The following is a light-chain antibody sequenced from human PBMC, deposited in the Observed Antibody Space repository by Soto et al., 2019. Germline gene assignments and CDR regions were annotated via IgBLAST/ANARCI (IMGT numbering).Light chain of an antibody. CDR1: SSGVGGYNY. Sequence: QSALTQPRSVSGSPGQSVTISCTGTSSGVGGYNYVSWYQQHPGKAPKLIIYDVNKRPSGVPHRFSASTSGNAASLTISALQADDFSYYYYCPYVGYYTVVFGSGTNATV. J-gene: IGLJ1*01. V-gene: IGLV2-11*01. CDR3: CPYVGYYTVV. CDR2: DVN.